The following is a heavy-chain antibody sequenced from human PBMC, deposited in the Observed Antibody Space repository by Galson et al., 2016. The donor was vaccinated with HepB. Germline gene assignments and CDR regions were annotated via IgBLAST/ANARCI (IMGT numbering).Heavy chain of an antibody. D-gene: IGHD2/OR15-2a*01. CDR2: IWYDGSNK. CDR1: GLTFSRFW. Sequence: SLRLSCAASGLTFSRFWMTWVRQAPGKGLEWVAVIWYDGSNKYHADSVKGRFTISRDNSKNTLYLQMNSLRAEDTAVYYCASEAPILAPTLDYWGQGTLVTVSS. J-gene: IGHJ4*02. CDR3: ASEAPILAPTLDY. V-gene: IGHV3-33*07.